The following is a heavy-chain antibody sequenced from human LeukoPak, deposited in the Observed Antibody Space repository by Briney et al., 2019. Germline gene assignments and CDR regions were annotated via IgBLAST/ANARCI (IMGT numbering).Heavy chain of an antibody. D-gene: IGHD2-15*01. CDR3: ARGASSGVRMDI. Sequence: GGSLRLSCAASGFTFSSYAMSWARQAPGKGLEWVSAISGSGGSTYYADSVKGRFTISRDNSKNTLYLQMNSLRAEDTAVYCCARGASSGVRMDIWGKGTTVTVSS. V-gene: IGHV3-23*01. CDR2: ISGSGGST. J-gene: IGHJ6*04. CDR1: GFTFSSYA.